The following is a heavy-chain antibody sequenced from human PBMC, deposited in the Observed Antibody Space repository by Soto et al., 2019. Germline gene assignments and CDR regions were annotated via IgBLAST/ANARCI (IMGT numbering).Heavy chain of an antibody. J-gene: IGHJ4*02. CDR2: INSDGNTI. Sequence: LRLSCAASGLTFRSYEMSWVRQAPGKGLEWISYINSDGNTIYYADSVKGRFTISRDSAKNSLYLQMDSLRAEDTAVYYCARDLRVLDYWGQGTLVTVSS. CDR3: ARDLRVLDY. CDR1: GLTFRSYE. V-gene: IGHV3-48*03. D-gene: IGHD3-10*01.